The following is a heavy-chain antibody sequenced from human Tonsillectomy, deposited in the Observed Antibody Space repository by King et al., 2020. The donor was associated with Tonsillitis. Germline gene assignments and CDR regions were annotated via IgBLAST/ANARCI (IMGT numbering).Heavy chain of an antibody. J-gene: IGHJ4*02. D-gene: IGHD5-18*01. CDR1: GGSVSSGSYY. Sequence: QLQESGPGLVKPSETLSLTCTVSGGSVSSGSYYWSWIRQPPGKGLEWIGYIYYSGSTNYNPSLKSRVTISVDTSKNQFSLKLSSVTAADTAVYYCARDGPVVGYSYGRIDYWGQGTLVTVSS. V-gene: IGHV4-61*01. CDR2: IYYSGST. CDR3: ARDGPVVGYSYGRIDY.